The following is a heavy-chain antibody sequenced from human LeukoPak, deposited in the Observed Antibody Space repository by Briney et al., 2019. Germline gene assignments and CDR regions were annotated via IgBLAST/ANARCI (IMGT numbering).Heavy chain of an antibody. V-gene: IGHV4-30-2*01. CDR3: ARGTVVHVLDY. CDR1: GGSISSGGYY. Sequence: PSETLSLTCTVSGGSISSGGYYWSWIRQPPGKGLEWIGYIYHSGSTYYNPSLKSRVTISVDRSKNQFSLKLSSVTAADTAVYCCARGTVVHVLDYWGQGTLVSVSS. J-gene: IGHJ4*02. CDR2: IYHSGST. D-gene: IGHD4-23*01.